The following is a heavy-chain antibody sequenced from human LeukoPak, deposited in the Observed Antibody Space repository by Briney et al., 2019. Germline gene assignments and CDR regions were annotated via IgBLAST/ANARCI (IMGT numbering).Heavy chain of an antibody. J-gene: IGHJ4*02. D-gene: IGHD4-17*01. Sequence: PGGSLRLSCAASGFTFTSHTMNWVRQAPGKGLEWLSSISSSSTYIYYADSVKGRFTISRDNSKNTLYLQMNSLRAEDTAVYYCAKENTKTPIRPGEATVTKGYFDYWGQGTLVTVSS. CDR2: ISSSSTYI. CDR1: GFTFTSHT. CDR3: AKENTKTPIRPGEATVTKGYFDY. V-gene: IGHV3-21*04.